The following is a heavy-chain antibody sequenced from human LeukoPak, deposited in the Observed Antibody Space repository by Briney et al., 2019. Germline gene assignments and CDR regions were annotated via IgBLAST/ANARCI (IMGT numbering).Heavy chain of an antibody. CDR3: AREPTAMIL. J-gene: IGHJ4*02. CDR1: GFTFSSCA. Sequence: GGSLRLSCAASGFTFSSCAMHWVRQAPGKGLEWVAVISYDGSNKYYADSVKGRFTISRDNSKNTLYLQMNSLRAEDTAVYYCAREPTAMILWGQGTLVTVSS. CDR2: ISYDGSNK. D-gene: IGHD5-18*01. V-gene: IGHV3-30-3*01.